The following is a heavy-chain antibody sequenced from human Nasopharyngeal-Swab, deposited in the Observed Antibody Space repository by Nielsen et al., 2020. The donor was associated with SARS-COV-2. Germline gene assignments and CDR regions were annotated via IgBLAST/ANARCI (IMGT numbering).Heavy chain of an antibody. J-gene: IGHJ4*02. CDR2: IYYSGST. CDR3: ARDRGGYGDLYFDY. D-gene: IGHD4-17*01. V-gene: IGHV4-59*01. CDR1: GGSISSYY. Sequence: SETLSLTCTVSGGSISSYYWSWIRQPPGKGLEWIGYIYYSGSTNYNPSLKSRVTISVDTSKNQFSLKLSSVTAADTAVYYCARDRGGYGDLYFDYWGQGTLVTVSS.